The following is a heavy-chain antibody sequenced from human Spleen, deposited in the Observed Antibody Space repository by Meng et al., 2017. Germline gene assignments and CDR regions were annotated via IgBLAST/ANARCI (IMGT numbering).Heavy chain of an antibody. V-gene: IGHV3-15*01. CDR3: TWDDKAVSDY. CDR1: GFYLSNAW. CDR2: IKSNTDGGTA. Sequence: EVLLVESRGELVKPGGSVRLSGTASGFYLSNAWMSWVRQAPGKGLEWVGRIKSNTDGGTAEYAAPVTGRFTISRDDSKSTLYLQMSGLRIDDTGVYYCTWDDKAVSDYWGQGTLVTVSS. J-gene: IGHJ4*02. D-gene: IGHD3-9*01.